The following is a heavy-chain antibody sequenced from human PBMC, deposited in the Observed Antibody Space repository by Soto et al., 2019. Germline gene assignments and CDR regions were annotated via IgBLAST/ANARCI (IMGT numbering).Heavy chain of an antibody. Sequence: PSETLSLTCAVSGVSISSYYWSWIRQPPGKGLEWIGYNYYSGTTNYNPSLKSRVTISVDTSKNQFSLSLTSVTAADTAVYYCARAGFSYGHIIFWGQGLRATVSS. CDR2: NYYSGTT. V-gene: IGHV4-59*08. CDR3: ARAGFSYGHIIF. D-gene: IGHD1-1*01. J-gene: IGHJ4*02. CDR1: GVSISSYY.